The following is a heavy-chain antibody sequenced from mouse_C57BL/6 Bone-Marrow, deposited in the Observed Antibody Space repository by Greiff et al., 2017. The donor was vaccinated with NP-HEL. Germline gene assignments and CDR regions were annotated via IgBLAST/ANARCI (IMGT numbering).Heavy chain of an antibody. CDR3: TTLGDYDLYYAMDY. Sequence: VQLQQSGAELVRPGASVKLSCTASGFNIKDDYMHWVKQRPEQGLAWIGWIDPENGDTEYASKFQGKATITADTSSNTAYLQLSSLTSEDTAVYYCTTLGDYDLYYAMDYWGQGTSVTVSS. V-gene: IGHV14-4*01. CDR2: IDPENGDT. J-gene: IGHJ4*01. D-gene: IGHD2-4*01. CDR1: GFNIKDDY.